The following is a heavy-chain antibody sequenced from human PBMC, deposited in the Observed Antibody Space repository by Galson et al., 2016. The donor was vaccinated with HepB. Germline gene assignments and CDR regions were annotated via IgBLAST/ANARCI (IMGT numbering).Heavy chain of an antibody. V-gene: IGHV3-23*01. CDR1: GFPFSPYA. J-gene: IGHJ4*02. Sequence: SLRLSCAASGFPFSPYAMSWVRQPPGKGLEWVSSLSGSGDVTHHADSVKGRFTISRDNSKNTLDLQMNSLRAEDTALYYCAKSGVWGTHRSPDYWGQGTLVTVSS. CDR2: LSGSGDVT. CDR3: AKSGVWGTHRSPDY. D-gene: IGHD3-16*02.